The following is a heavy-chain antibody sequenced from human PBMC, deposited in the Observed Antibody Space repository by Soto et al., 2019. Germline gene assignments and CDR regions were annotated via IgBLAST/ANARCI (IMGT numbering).Heavy chain of an antibody. CDR2: ISSSGSTI. V-gene: IGHV3-48*04. J-gene: IGHJ4*02. CDR1: GFTFITYS. Sequence: GGSLRLSCAVSGFTFITYSMNWVRQAPEKGLEWVSYISSSGSTIYYADSVKGRFTISRDNAKNSLYLQMNSLRAEDTAVYYCGADYYDSSGYYLPLYYWGQGTLVTVSS. D-gene: IGHD3-22*01. CDR3: GADYYDSSGYYLPLYY.